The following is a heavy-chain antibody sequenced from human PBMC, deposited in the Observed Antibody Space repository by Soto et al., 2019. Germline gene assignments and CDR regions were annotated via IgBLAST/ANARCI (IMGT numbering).Heavy chain of an antibody. CDR3: ARSSSWQYGMDV. CDR2: IGTAGDP. CDR1: GFTFSSYD. Sequence: EVQLVESGGGLVQPGGSLRLSFAASGFTFSSYDMHWARQATGKGLEWVSAIGTAGDPYYPGSVKGRFTISRENAKNSLYLQMNSLRAGDTAVYYCARSSSWQYGMDVWGQGTTVTVSS. V-gene: IGHV3-13*05. J-gene: IGHJ6*02. D-gene: IGHD6-13*01.